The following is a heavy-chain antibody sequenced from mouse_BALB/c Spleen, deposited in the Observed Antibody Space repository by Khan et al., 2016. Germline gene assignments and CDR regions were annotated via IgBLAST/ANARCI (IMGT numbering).Heavy chain of an antibody. J-gene: IGHJ1*01. V-gene: IGHV1-9*01. D-gene: IGHD2-2*01. CDR1: GYTFSSYW. CDR2: ILPRTGST. Sequence: QVRLQQSGAELMKPGASVKISCKATGYTFSSYWIEWIKQRPGHGLEWIGEILPRTGSTKSNEKFKDKATFTADTSSNTVYLQLSSLASEDSAVYYCARWLRRDWYFDVWGGGTTVTVSS. CDR3: ARWLRRDWYFDV.